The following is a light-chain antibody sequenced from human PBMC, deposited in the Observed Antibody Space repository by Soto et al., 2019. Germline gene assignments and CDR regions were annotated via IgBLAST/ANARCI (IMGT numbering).Light chain of an antibody. CDR1: SSDVGSYNR. CDR2: EVS. V-gene: IGLV2-18*01. J-gene: IGLJ1*01. CDR3: SLYTTSSTFV. Sequence: QSVLTQPPSVSGAPGQRVTISCTGTSSDVGSYNRVSWYQQSPGTAPKLMIYEVSNRPSGVSDRFSGSKSGNTASLTISGLQAEDEADYYCSLYTTSSTFVFGTGTKLTVL.